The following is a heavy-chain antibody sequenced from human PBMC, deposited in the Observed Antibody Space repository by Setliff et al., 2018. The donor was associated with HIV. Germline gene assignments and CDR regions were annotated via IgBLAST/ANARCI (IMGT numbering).Heavy chain of an antibody. CDR1: GFRVTDTY. CDR2: IYKAGKT. CDR3: AKTQTVITVYGPFDS. Sequence: GGSLRLSCEASGFRVTDTYMAWVRQAPGKGLEWVTLIYKAGKTYYADFVRGRFTIARDDTKNTVSLQMTNLEPGDTAMYYCAKTQTVITVYGPFDSWGQGTPVTVSS. D-gene: IGHD4-4*01. V-gene: IGHV3-53*01. J-gene: IGHJ4*02.